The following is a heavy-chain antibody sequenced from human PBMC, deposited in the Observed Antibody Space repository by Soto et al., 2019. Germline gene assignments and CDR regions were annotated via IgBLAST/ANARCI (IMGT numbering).Heavy chain of an antibody. D-gene: IGHD1-7*01. CDR3: ARRSSITGTRWFDP. J-gene: IGHJ5*02. V-gene: IGHV4-61*08. CDR1: GGSISSGGYY. Sequence: PSETLSLTCTVSGGSISSGGYYWSWIRQHPGKGLEWIGYIYYSGSTNYNPSLKSRVTISVDTSKNQFSLKLSSVTAADTAVYYCARRSSITGTRWFDPWGQGTLVTVSS. CDR2: IYYSGST.